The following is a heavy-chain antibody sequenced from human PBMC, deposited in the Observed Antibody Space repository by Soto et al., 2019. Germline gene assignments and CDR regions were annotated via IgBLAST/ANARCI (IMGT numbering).Heavy chain of an antibody. V-gene: IGHV3-30*18. J-gene: IGHJ4*02. CDR3: AKASGYTLDY. Sequence: PGGSLRLSCAASGFTFSSYGMHWVRQAPGKGLEWVAVISYDGSNKYYADSVKGRFTISRDNSKNTLYLQMNSLRAEDTAVYYCAKASGYTLDYWGQGTLVTVS. D-gene: IGHD5-12*01. CDR2: ISYDGSNK. CDR1: GFTFSSYG.